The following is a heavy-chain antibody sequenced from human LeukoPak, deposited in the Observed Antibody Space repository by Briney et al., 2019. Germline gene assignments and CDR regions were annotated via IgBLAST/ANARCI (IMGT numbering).Heavy chain of an antibody. D-gene: IGHD4-11*01. CDR1: GYNFIDYY. J-gene: IGHJ4*02. CDR3: ARDDSNYPYYFDY. V-gene: IGHV1-2*02. Sequence: ASVKVSCKTSGYNFIDYYVHWVRQAPGQGLEWVGRIDPVSGGTHYAQKFQVRVTMTRDTSISTVYMELRSLRSDDTAVYYCARDDSNYPYYFDYWGQGTLVTVSS. CDR2: IDPVSGGT.